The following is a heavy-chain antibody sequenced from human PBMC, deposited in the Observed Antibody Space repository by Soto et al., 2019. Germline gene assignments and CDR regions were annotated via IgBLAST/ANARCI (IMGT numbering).Heavy chain of an antibody. D-gene: IGHD3-3*02. Sequence: SGTLSLTCSVSGGSISNYYWSWIRQPPGKGLEWIGYIYNTGSTNYNPSLKSRVTISVDTSKSQFSLKLDSVTAADTAVYYCARHKLLGSAYYFDYWGQGTLVTVSS. CDR2: IYNTGST. CDR3: ARHKLLGSAYYFDY. CDR1: GGSISNYY. V-gene: IGHV4-59*08. J-gene: IGHJ4*02.